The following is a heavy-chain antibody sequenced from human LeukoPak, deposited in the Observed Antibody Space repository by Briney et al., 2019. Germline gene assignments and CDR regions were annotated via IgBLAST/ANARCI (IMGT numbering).Heavy chain of an antibody. CDR2: IFHRGST. J-gene: IGHJ4*02. D-gene: IGHD3-22*01. CDR1: GVSISSYY. V-gene: IGHV4-59*01. CDR3: ARDAYYYDSSGSRLFDY. Sequence: SETLSLTCNVSGVSISSYYWSWIRQPPGKGLEWIGYIFHRGSTSYNPSLKSRVTISVDTSKNHFSLKLGSVTAADTAVYYCARDAYYYDSSGSRLFDYWGQGTLVTVSS.